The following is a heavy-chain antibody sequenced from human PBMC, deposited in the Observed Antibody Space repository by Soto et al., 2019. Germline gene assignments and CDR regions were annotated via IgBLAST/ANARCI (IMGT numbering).Heavy chain of an antibody. CDR2: INTANGNT. CDR3: ARGSCSGGGCDSFHFDY. D-gene: IGHD2-15*01. J-gene: IGHJ4*02. V-gene: IGHV1-3*04. Sequence: QVQLVQSGAEVKKPGASVKVSCKASGYTFTSYAMHWVRQAPGQRLEWMGWINTANGNTEYSQKFQGRVTITRDTSASTAYMELSSLRSEDTAVFFCARGSCSGGGCDSFHFDYWGQGTLVTVSS. CDR1: GYTFTSYA.